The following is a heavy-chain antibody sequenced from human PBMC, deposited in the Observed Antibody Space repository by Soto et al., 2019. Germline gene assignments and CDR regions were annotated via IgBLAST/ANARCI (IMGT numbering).Heavy chain of an antibody. CDR2: IYYSGST. V-gene: IGHV4-59*01. J-gene: IGHJ3*02. CDR3: ATRILGYSSGWGAFDI. CDR1: GGSISSYY. D-gene: IGHD6-19*01. Sequence: SETLSLTCTVSGGSISSYYWSWIRQPPGKGLEWIGYIYYSGSTNYNPSLKSRVTISVDTSKNQFSLKLSSVTAADTAVYYCATRILGYSSGWGAFDIWGQGTMVTV.